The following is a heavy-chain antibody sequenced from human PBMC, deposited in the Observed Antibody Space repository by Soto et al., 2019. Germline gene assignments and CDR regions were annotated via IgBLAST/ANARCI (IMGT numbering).Heavy chain of an antibody. CDR3: ARGMCGGSCYYYYGMDV. J-gene: IGHJ6*02. CDR1: GFTFSSYW. V-gene: IGHV3-7*01. D-gene: IGHD2-15*01. CDR2: IKQDGSEK. Sequence: GSLRLSCAASGFTFSSYWMSWVRQAPGKGLEWVANIKQDGSEKYYVDSVKGRFTISRDNAKNSLYLQMNSLRAEDTAVYYCARGMCGGSCYYYYGMDVWGQGTTVTVSS.